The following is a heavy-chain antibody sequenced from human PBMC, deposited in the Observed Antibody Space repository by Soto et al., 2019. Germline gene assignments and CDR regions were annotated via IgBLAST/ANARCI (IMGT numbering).Heavy chain of an antibody. J-gene: IGHJ4*02. D-gene: IGHD6-13*01. CDR1: GGTFSSYR. Sequence: SVKVSCKASGGTFSSYRINWVRQAPGQGLEWVGGIVPIYRTADYAQKFQGRVTITADESARTSYRELRSLKSQDTAVYYCVRDSGAKLSSSWGRGTLVTVSS. CDR3: VRDSGAKLSSS. CDR2: IVPIYRTA. V-gene: IGHV1-69*13.